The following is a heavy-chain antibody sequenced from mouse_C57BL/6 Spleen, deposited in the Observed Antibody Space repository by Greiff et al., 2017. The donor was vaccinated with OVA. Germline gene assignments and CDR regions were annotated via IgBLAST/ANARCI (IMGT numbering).Heavy chain of an antibody. J-gene: IGHJ3*01. D-gene: IGHD4-1*01. Sequence: VQLQQPGAELVKPGASVKLSCKASGYTFTSYWMQWVKQRPGQGLEWIGEIDPSDSYTNYNQKFKGKATLTVDTSSSTAYMQLSSLTSEDSAVYYCARGRTGPFAYWGQGTLVTVSA. CDR3: ARGRTGPFAY. CDR2: IDPSDSYT. V-gene: IGHV1-50*01. CDR1: GYTFTSYW.